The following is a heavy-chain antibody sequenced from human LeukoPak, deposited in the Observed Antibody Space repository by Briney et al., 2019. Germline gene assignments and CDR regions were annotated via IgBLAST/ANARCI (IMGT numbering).Heavy chain of an antibody. J-gene: IGHJ6*04. Sequence: GGSLRLSCAASGFTFSNYNMNWVRQAPGKGLEWVSSISSTSSYIYYADSVKGRFTISRDNAKNSLYLQMNSLRAEDTAVYYCAELGITMIGGVWGKGTTVTISS. V-gene: IGHV3-21*01. CDR3: AELGITMIGGV. D-gene: IGHD3-10*02. CDR1: GFTFSNYN. CDR2: ISSTSSYI.